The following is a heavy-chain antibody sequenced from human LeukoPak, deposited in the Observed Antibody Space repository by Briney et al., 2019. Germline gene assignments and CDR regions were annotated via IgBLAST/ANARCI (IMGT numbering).Heavy chain of an antibody. V-gene: IGHV1-2*06. Sequence: GATVKVSCKVSGYTFTGYYMHWVRQAPGQGLEWMGRINPNSGGTNYAQKFQGRVTMTRDTSISTAYMELSRLRSDDTAVYYCARALYSSSYRGWGQGTLVTVSS. CDR3: ARALYSSSYRG. CDR1: GYTFTGYY. CDR2: INPNSGGT. D-gene: IGHD6-13*01. J-gene: IGHJ4*02.